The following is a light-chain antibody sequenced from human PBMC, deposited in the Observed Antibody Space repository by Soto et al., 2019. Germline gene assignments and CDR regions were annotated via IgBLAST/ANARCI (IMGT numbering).Light chain of an antibody. CDR2: QTS. CDR3: HQRQSWPRT. J-gene: IGKJ1*01. V-gene: IGKV3-11*01. CDR1: QYINTR. Sequence: IVLTQSPATLSSFPGDRVTLSCRASQYINTRLAWYQHRPGQAPRLLIYQTSLRAAGIPARFSASGSGTDFTLTISDVQPEDFALYYCHQRQSWPRTFGQGTKVDNK.